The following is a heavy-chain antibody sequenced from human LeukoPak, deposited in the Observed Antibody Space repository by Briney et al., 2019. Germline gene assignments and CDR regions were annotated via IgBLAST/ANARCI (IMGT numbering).Heavy chain of an antibody. D-gene: IGHD2-15*01. J-gene: IGHJ4*02. CDR2: IYHSGST. V-gene: IGHV4-30-2*01. Sequence: SETLSLTCTVSGGSISSGGYYWSWIRQPPGKGLEWIGYIYHSGSTYYNPSLKSRVTISVDRSKNQFSLKLSSVTAADTAVYYCARVSATHSFDYWGQGTLVTVSS. CDR1: GGSISSGGYY. CDR3: ARVSATHSFDY.